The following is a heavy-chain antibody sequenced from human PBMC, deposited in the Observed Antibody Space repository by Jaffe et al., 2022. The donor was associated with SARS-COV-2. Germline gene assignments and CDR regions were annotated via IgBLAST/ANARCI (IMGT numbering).Heavy chain of an antibody. J-gene: IGHJ2*01. CDR3: ARGTASLYFDV. CDR2: IYSGGNT. D-gene: IGHD1-1*01. CDR1: GFILSNNY. Sequence: ELQLAESGGDLVQPGGSLRLSCAASGFILSNNYMTWVRQAPGKGLEWVSHIYSGGNTHYADSVKGRFTISRDNSKNTLYLQMNSLRPEDTAVYYCARGTASLYFDVWGRGTLVTVSS. V-gene: IGHV3-66*02.